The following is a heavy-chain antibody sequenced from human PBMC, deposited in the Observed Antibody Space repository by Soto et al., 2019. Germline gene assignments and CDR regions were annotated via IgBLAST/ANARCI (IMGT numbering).Heavy chain of an antibody. CDR3: VRGDCSGGSCYGALFDY. J-gene: IGHJ4*02. CDR1: GFTFRNYW. Sequence: EVQLVESGGGLVQPGGSLRLSCSASGFTFRNYWMNWVRQAPGKGLEWVANIKQDGTTKSYVDSVKGRFTISRDDAQSSLELQMNSLRAEDTAVYYCVRGDCSGGSCYGALFDYWGQGTLVAVSS. CDR2: IKQDGTTK. V-gene: IGHV3-7*04. D-gene: IGHD2-15*01.